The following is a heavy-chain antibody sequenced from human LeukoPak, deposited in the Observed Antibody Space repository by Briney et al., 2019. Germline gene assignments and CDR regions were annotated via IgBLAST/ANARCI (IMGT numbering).Heavy chain of an antibody. Sequence: GGSLRLSCAASGFTFSSYAIHWVRQAPGKGLEWVAVISYDGSNKYYADSVKGRFTIARDNSKNTLYLQTNSLRAEDTAVYYCARDRWELLGWFDPWGQGTLVTVSS. D-gene: IGHD1-26*01. J-gene: IGHJ5*02. CDR2: ISYDGSNK. V-gene: IGHV3-30-3*01. CDR3: ARDRWELLGWFDP. CDR1: GFTFSSYA.